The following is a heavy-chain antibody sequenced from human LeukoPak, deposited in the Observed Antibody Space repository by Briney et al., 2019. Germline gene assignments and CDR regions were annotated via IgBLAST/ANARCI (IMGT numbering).Heavy chain of an antibody. CDR1: GGSFSGYY. J-gene: IGHJ3*02. D-gene: IGHD1-26*01. CDR2: INHSGST. V-gene: IGHV4-34*01. CDR3: ARVPDSGDAFDI. Sequence: PSETLSLTCAVYGGSFSGYYWSWIRQPPGKGLEWIGEINHSGSTNYNPSLKSRVTMSVDTSKNQFSLKLSSVTAADTAVYYCARVPDSGDAFDIWGQGTMVTVSS.